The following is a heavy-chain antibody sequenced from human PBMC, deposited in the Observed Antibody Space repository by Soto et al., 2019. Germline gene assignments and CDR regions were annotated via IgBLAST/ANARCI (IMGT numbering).Heavy chain of an antibody. CDR1: GFSLRTSGVG. Sequence: SGPTLVNPTQTLTLTCIFSGFSLRTSGVGVGWVRQPPGKGLEWIGNIDYSGTAYFNPSLGTRVTFPVDTSKNQFSLTLYSVTAADTAVYYCARTTGRHLDFWGQGILVTVSS. CDR2: IDYSGTA. V-gene: IGHV4-39*01. D-gene: IGHD4-4*01. CDR3: ARTTGRHLDF. J-gene: IGHJ4*02.